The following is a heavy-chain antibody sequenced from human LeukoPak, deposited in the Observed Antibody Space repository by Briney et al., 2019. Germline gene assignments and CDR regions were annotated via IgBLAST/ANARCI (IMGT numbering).Heavy chain of an antibody. D-gene: IGHD3-3*01. V-gene: IGHV4-39*01. CDR1: GGSISSSSYY. J-gene: IGHJ3*02. CDR2: IYYSGST. Sequence: SETLSLTCAVSGGSISSSSYYWGWIRQPPGKGLEWIGSIYYSGSTYYNPSLKSRVTISVDTSKNQFSLKLSSVTAADTAVYYCARFTIFGVLDAFDIWGQGTMVTVSS. CDR3: ARFTIFGVLDAFDI.